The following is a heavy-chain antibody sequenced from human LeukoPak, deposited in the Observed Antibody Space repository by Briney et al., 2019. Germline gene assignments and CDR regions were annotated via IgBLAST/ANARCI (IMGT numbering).Heavy chain of an antibody. V-gene: IGHV4-34*01. D-gene: IGHD6-6*01. CDR1: GGSFSGYY. J-gene: IGHJ4*02. CDR2: INHSGST. Sequence: SETLSLTCAVYGGSFSGYYWSWIRQPPGKGLEWIGEINHSGSTNYNPSLKSRVTISVDTSKNQFSLKLSSVTAADTAVYYCAAIAARPGIDYWSQGTLVTVSS. CDR3: AAIAARPGIDY.